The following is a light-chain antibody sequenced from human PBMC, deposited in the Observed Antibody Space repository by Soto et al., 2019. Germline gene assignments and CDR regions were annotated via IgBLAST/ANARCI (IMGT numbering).Light chain of an antibody. CDR1: SSDVGGYNL. Sequence: QSALTQPASVSGSPGQSITISCTETSSDVGGYNLVSWYQQHPGKAPKLMIYEGNKRPSGVSNRFSGSKSGNTASLTISGLQAEDEADYYCSSYASGSTSVLFGGGTKLTVL. V-gene: IGLV2-23*01. CDR3: SSYASGSTSVL. J-gene: IGLJ2*01. CDR2: EGN.